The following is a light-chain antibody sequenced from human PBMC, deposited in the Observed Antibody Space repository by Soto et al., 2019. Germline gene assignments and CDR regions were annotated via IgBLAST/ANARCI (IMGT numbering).Light chain of an antibody. V-gene: IGKV1-9*01. Sequence: IQLTQSPSSLSASVGDSVTITCRASQDISTHIAWYQQKPGTAPKVLIYAASTLESGVPSRFSGSGSGTDFTLPISSLQPEDFGTYYCQQVKAFLPLTFGGGTKVDIK. CDR3: QQVKAFLPLT. CDR2: AAS. J-gene: IGKJ4*01. CDR1: QDISTH.